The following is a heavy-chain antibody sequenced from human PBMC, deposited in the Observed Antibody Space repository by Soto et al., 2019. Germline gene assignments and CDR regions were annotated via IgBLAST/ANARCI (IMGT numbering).Heavy chain of an antibody. Sequence: QVQLQESGPGLVKPSQTLSLTCTVSGASISSGDYYWTWIRQPPGKGLEWIGSIYYSGSTYYNPSLQRRVTISVDTSNNPFSLKLSSVTAADTAVYYCARASYDSSTYYLDYWGQGTLVTVSS. CDR2: IYYSGST. CDR3: ARASYDSSTYYLDY. D-gene: IGHD3-22*01. V-gene: IGHV4-30-4*01. J-gene: IGHJ4*02. CDR1: GASISSGDYY.